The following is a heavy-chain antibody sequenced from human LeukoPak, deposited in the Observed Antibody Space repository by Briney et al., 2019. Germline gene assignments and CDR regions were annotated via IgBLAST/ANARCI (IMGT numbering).Heavy chain of an antibody. CDR2: FKPNSGDT. CDR3: ARDDEGRANFDF. Sequence: GASVKVSCMASGYTFTGHYMHWVRQAPGQGLEWMGWFKPNSGDTNYAQKFQGRFTVTWDTSISTAYMELTRLRSDDTAIYYCARDDEGRANFDFWGQGTLVTVSS. V-gene: IGHV1-2*02. CDR1: GYTFTGHY. J-gene: IGHJ4*02.